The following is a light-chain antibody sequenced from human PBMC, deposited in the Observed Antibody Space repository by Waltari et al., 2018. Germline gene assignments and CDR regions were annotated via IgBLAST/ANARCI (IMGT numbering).Light chain of an antibody. CDR3: QQLNSYQWT. CDR1: QGISTY. CDR2: AAS. J-gene: IGKJ1*01. Sequence: IQLTQSPSSLSASVGDRVTITCRASQGISTYLAGYQQKPGKAPKLLIYAASTLQSGVPSRFSGSGSGTDFTLTISSLQPEDFATYYCQQLNSYQWTFGQGTKVEIK. V-gene: IGKV1-9*01.